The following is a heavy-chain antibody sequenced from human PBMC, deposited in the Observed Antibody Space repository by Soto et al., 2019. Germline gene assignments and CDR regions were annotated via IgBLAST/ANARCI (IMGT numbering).Heavy chain of an antibody. CDR3: ARPLAGCSGGSCYSVWAFDI. J-gene: IGHJ3*02. CDR1: GCSISSYY. D-gene: IGHD2-15*01. V-gene: IGHV4-59*08. CDR2: IYYSGST. Sequence: SETLSLTCTVSGCSISSYYWSWIRQPPGKGLEWIGYIYYSGSTNYNPSLKSRVTISVDTSKNQFSLKLSSVTAADTAVYYCARPLAGCSGGSCYSVWAFDIWGQGTMVTVSS.